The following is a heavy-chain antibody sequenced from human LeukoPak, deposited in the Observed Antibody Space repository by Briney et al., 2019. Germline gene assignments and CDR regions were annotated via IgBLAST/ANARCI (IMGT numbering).Heavy chain of an antibody. CDR1: GGSISSGDYY. J-gene: IGHJ5*02. Sequence: SQTLSLTCIVSGGSISSGDYYWSWIRQPPGKGLEWIGCIYYSGSTYYNPSLKSRVTISVDTSKNQFSLKLSSVTAADTAVYYCARDNNDEWAAAGHNWFDPWGQGTLVTVSS. CDR3: ARDNNDEWAAAGHNWFDP. D-gene: IGHD6-13*01. V-gene: IGHV4-30-4*08. CDR2: IYYSGST.